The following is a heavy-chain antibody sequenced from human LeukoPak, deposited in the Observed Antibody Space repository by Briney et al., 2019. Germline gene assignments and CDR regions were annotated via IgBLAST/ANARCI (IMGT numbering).Heavy chain of an antibody. D-gene: IGHD2-2*01. J-gene: IGHJ4*02. Sequence: ASVKVSCKASGGIFSSYAISWVRQAPGQGLEWMGWISAYNGNTNYAQKLQGRVTMTTDTSTSTAYMELRSLRSDDTAVYYCARSSGRYCSSTSCARTFDYWGQGTLVTVSS. CDR1: GGIFSSYA. CDR2: ISAYNGNT. V-gene: IGHV1-18*01. CDR3: ARSSGRYCSSTSCARTFDY.